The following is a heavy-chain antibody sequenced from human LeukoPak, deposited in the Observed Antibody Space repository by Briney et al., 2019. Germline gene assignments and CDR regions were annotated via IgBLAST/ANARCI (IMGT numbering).Heavy chain of an antibody. CDR1: GYTFTSYY. D-gene: IGHD4-23*01. V-gene: IGHV1-46*01. CDR2: INPSGGST. Sequence: ASVKVSCKASGYTFTSYYMHWVRQAPGQGLEWMGIINPSGGSTSYAQKFQGRVTMTRDTSTSAVYMELSSLRSEDTAVYYCARVGGNSWEMDAFDIWGQGTMVTVSS. J-gene: IGHJ3*02. CDR3: ARVGGNSWEMDAFDI.